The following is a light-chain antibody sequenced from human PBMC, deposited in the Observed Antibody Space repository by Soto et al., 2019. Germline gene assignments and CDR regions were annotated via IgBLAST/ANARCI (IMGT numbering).Light chain of an antibody. CDR2: EVS. CDR1: SSDVGGYNY. V-gene: IGLV2-14*01. CDR3: SSYTSSSTLGV. J-gene: IGLJ2*01. Sequence: QSVLTQPASVSGSPGQPITISCTGTSSDVGGYNYVSWYQQHPGKAPKLMIYEVSNRPSGVSNRFCGSKSGNTASLTISGLQAEDEADYYCSSYTSSSTLGVFGGGTKLTVL.